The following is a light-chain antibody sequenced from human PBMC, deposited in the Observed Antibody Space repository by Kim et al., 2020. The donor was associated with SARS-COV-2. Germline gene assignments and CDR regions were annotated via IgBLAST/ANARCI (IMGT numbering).Light chain of an antibody. CDR2: GAS. V-gene: IGKV3-20*01. J-gene: IGKJ2*01. CDR3: QQYDPSFPYT. CDR1: ETISSDY. Sequence: EIVLTQSPGTLSLSPGERATLSCRTSETISSDYVAWYRHKPGQAPRLLIYGASTRATGIPERFSGSGSATDFTLTISRLEPEDFAVYYCQQYDPSFPYTFGQGTKLEI.